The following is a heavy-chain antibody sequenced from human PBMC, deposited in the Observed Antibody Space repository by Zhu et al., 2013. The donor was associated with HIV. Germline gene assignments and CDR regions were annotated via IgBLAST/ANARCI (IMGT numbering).Heavy chain of an antibody. CDR3: AKGELQDFNYYGMDV. CDR1: GFIFNYFA. D-gene: IGHD1-26*01. CDR2: ISGSGGDT. V-gene: IGHV3-23*01. Sequence: VQLSESGGDLVQPGGSLRLSCAASGFIFNYFAMSWVRQAPGKGLEWVSTISGSGGDTYSAGSVKGRFTISRDNSKKTVYLQLNSLRAEDTAVYYCAKGELQDFNYYGMDVWGQGTTVTVSS. J-gene: IGHJ6*02.